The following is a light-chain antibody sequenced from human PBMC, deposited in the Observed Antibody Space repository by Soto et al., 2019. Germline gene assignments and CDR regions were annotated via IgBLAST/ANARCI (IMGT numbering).Light chain of an antibody. J-gene: IGKJ1*01. Sequence: EIVMTQSPATLSVSPGERATLSCRASQSVSSNLAWYQQKPGQAPRLLIYAASTRATGIPARFSGSGSGTEFTLTISSRQSEDFAVYYCQQYNNWTCITFGQGTKLEIK. CDR1: QSVSSN. V-gene: IGKV3-15*01. CDR2: AAS. CDR3: QQYNNWTCIT.